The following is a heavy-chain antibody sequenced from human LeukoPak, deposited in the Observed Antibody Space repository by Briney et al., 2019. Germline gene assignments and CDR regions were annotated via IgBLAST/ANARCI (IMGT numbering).Heavy chain of an antibody. CDR2: IYTSGST. J-gene: IGHJ4*02. CDR3: ARGDYDFWSGYLGYFDY. D-gene: IGHD3-3*01. Sequence: SETLSLTCTVSGGSISSGSYYWSWIRQPAGKGLEWIGRIYTSGSTNYNPSLKSRVTISVDTSKNQFSLKLSSVTAADTAAYYCARGDYDFWSGYLGYFDYWGQGTLVTVSS. V-gene: IGHV4-61*02. CDR1: GGSISSGSYY.